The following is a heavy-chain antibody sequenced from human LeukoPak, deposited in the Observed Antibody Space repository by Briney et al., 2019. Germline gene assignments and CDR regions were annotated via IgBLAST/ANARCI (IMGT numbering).Heavy chain of an antibody. D-gene: IGHD2-2*01. CDR1: GFTFSSYW. CDR3: ARCTASCYANAFDV. V-gene: IGHV3-74*01. Sequence: GGSLRLSCAASGFTFSSYWMHWVRQAPGKGLVWVSRINSDGSSTSYADSVKGRFTISRDNAKNTLYLQMNSLRAEDTAVYYCARCTASCYANAFDVWGQGTLLTVSS. J-gene: IGHJ3*01. CDR2: INSDGSST.